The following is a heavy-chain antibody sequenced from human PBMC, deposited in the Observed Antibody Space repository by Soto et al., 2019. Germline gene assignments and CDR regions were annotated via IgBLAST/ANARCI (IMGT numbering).Heavy chain of an antibody. J-gene: IGHJ4*02. Sequence: QVQLVQSGAEVKKPGSSVKVSCKASGGTFSSYAISWVLQAPGQGLEWMGGIIPIFGTANYAQKFQGRVTITADEATSTAYMELSSLRSEDTAVYYCARDGYCSGGSCLFYYFDYWGQGTLVTVSS. D-gene: IGHD2-15*01. CDR3: ARDGYCSGGSCLFYYFDY. V-gene: IGHV1-69*01. CDR2: IIPIFGTA. CDR1: GGTFSSYA.